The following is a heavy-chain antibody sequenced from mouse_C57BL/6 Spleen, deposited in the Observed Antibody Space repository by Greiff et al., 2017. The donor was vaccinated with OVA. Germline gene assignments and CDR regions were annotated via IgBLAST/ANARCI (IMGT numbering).Heavy chain of an antibody. CDR1: GYAFSSSW. CDR3: ARDYGSLHFDY. D-gene: IGHD1-1*01. Sequence: QVQLKQSGPELVKPGASVKISCKASGYAFSSSWMNWVKQRPGKGLEWIGRIYPGDGDTNYNGKFKGKATLTADKSSSTAYMQLSSLTSEDSAVYFCARDYGSLHFDYWGQGTTLTVSS. V-gene: IGHV1-82*01. CDR2: IYPGDGDT. J-gene: IGHJ2*01.